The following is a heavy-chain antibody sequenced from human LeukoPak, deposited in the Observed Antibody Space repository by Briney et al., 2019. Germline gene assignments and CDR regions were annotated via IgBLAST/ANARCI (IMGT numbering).Heavy chain of an antibody. J-gene: IGHJ4*02. D-gene: IGHD2-15*01. V-gene: IGHV4-59*01. Sequence: SETLSLTCTVSGGSISSYYWSWIRQPPGKGLERIGYIYYSGSTNYNPSLKSRVTISVDTSKNQFSLKLSSVTAADTAVYYCATLLYCSGGSCSDYWGQGTLVTVSS. CDR2: IYYSGST. CDR1: GGSISSYY. CDR3: ATLLYCSGGSCSDY.